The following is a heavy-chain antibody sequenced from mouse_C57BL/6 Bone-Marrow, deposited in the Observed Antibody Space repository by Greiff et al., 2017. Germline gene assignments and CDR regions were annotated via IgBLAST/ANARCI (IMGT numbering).Heavy chain of an antibody. Sequence: QVQLQQPGAELVKPGASVKLSCKASGYTFTSYWMHWVKQRPGQGLEWIGMIHPNSGSTNYNEKFKSKDTLTVDKSSSTAYMQLSSLTSEDSAVYYCARPLYYGNRGFAYWGQGTLVTVAA. CDR3: ARPLYYGNRGFAY. D-gene: IGHD2-1*01. J-gene: IGHJ3*01. CDR2: IHPNSGST. CDR1: GYTFTSYW. V-gene: IGHV1-64*01.